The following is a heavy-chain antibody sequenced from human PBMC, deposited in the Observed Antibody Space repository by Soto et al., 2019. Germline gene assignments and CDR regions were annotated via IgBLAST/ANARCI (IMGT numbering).Heavy chain of an antibody. D-gene: IGHD2-15*01. CDR3: ARDGYCSGGSCYE. J-gene: IGHJ4*02. V-gene: IGHV4-31*03. Sequence: SETLSLTCTVSGGSISSGGYYWSWIRQHPGKGLEWIGYIYYSGSTYYNPSLKSRVTISVDTSKNQFSLKLSSVTAADTAVYYCARDGYCSGGSCYEWGQGTLVTVSS. CDR2: IYYSGST. CDR1: GGSISSGGYY.